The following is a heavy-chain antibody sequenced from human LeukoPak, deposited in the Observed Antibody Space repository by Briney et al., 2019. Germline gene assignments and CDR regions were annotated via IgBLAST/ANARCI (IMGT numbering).Heavy chain of an antibody. J-gene: IGHJ6*04. CDR2: IIGSGGNT. CDR3: AELGITMIGGV. V-gene: IGHV3-23*01. CDR1: GFTFNSYA. D-gene: IGHD3-10*02. Sequence: GGSLRLSCAASGFTFNSYAMSWVRPAPGKGLEWVSAIIGSGGNTYYADSVKGRFTISRDNAKNSLYLQMNSLRAEDTAVYYCAELGITMIGGVWGKGTTVTISS.